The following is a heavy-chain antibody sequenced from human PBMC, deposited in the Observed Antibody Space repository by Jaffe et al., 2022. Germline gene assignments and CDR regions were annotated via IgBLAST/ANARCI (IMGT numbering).Heavy chain of an antibody. V-gene: IGHV4-38-2*02. D-gene: IGHD3-22*01. CDR1: GYSISSGYY. CDR3: ARDLRYYDSSGFDY. CDR2: IYHSGST. J-gene: IGHJ4*02. Sequence: QVQLQESGPGLVKPSETLSLTCAVSGYSISSGYYWGWIRQPPGKGLEWIGSIYHSGSTYYNPSLKSRVTISVDTSKNQFSLKLSSVTAADTAVYYCARDLRYYDSSGFDYWGQGTLVTVSS.